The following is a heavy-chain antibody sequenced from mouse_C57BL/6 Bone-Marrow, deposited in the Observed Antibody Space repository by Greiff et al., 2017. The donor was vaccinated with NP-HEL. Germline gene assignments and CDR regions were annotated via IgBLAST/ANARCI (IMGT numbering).Heavy chain of an antibody. CDR3: AREDYYAFDV. J-gene: IGHJ1*03. CDR1: GYTFTSYW. CDR2: IDPSDSYT. Sequence: VQLQQPGAELVMPGASVKLSCKASGYTFTSYWMHWVKQRPGQGLEWIGEIDPSDSYTNYNQKFKGKSTLTVDKSSSTAYMQLSSLTSEDSAVYYCAREDYYAFDVWGTGTTVTVSS. D-gene: IGHD1-1*01. V-gene: IGHV1-69*01.